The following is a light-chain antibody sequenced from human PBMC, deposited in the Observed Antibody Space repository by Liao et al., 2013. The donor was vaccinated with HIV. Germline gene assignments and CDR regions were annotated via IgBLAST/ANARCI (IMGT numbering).Light chain of an antibody. J-gene: IGLJ2*01. V-gene: IGLV3-21*01. CDR2: YNS. CDR1: NIGSKS. CDR3: QVWDSRGV. Sequence: SYELTQPPSVSVAPGKTARITCGGNNIGSKSVQWYQQRPGQAPVLVIYYNSDRPSGIPERFSGSNSGNTAALTISRVEAGDEADYYCQVWDSRGVFGGGTKLTVL.